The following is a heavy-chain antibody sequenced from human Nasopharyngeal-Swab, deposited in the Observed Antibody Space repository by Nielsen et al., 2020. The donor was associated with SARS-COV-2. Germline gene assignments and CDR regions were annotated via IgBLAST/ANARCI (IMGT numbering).Heavy chain of an antibody. V-gene: IGHV4-59*01. CDR3: ARDLRGYDILTGYYHYYYYMDV. D-gene: IGHD3-9*01. Sequence: WIRQLPGKGLEWIGYIYYSGSTNYNPSLKSRVTISVDTSKNQFSLKLSSVTAADTAVYYCARDLRGYDILTGYYHYYYYMDVWGKGTTVTVSS. J-gene: IGHJ6*03. CDR2: IYYSGST.